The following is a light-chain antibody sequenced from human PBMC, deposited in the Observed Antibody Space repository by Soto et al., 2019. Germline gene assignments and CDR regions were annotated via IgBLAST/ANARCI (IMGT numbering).Light chain of an antibody. CDR3: CSSTATTTPL. J-gene: IGLJ2*01. CDR1: SSDVGGYHY. CDR2: EVS. V-gene: IGLV2-14*01. Sequence: QSALTQPASVSGSPGQSITISCTGSSSDVGGYHYVSWYQQYPGKAPKLVISEVSNRPSGVSHRFSGSKSGNTASLTISGLQPAEEADYYCCSSTATTTPLFGGGTKLTVL.